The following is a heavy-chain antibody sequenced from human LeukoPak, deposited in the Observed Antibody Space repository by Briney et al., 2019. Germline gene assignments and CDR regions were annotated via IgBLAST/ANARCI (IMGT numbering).Heavy chain of an antibody. CDR2: IYPGDSDT. Sequence: GESLKISCKGSGYSFTSCWIGWVRQMPGKGLEWMGIIYPGDSDTRYSPSFQGQVTISADKSISTAYLQWSSLKASDTAMYYCARTCSSGWSQAGAFDIWGQGTMVTVSS. J-gene: IGHJ3*02. CDR1: GYSFTSCW. CDR3: ARTCSSGWSQAGAFDI. D-gene: IGHD6-19*01. V-gene: IGHV5-51*01.